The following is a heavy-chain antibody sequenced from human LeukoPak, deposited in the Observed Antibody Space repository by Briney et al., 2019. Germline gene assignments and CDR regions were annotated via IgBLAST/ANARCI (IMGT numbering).Heavy chain of an antibody. V-gene: IGHV3-23*01. CDR2: ISGSGGST. D-gene: IGHD2-15*01. J-gene: IGHJ6*03. CDR3: AKNGDRGAYCSGGSCHPYYYYYMDV. CDR1: GFTFSSYD. Sequence: GGSLRLSCAASGFTFSSYDMNWARQAPGKGLEWVSAISGSGGSTYYADSVKGRFTISRDNSKNTLYLQMNSLRAEDTAIYYCAKNGDRGAYCSGGSCHPYYYYYMDVWGKGTTVTISS.